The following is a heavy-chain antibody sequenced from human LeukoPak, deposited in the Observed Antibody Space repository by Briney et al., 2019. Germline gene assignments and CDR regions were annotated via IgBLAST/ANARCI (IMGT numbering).Heavy chain of an antibody. Sequence: GASVKVSCKVPGYTLTELSMHWVRQAPGKGLEWMGGFDPEDGETIYAQKFQGRVTMTEDTSTDTAYMELSSLRSEDTAVYYCATADGASGSYSPGDYWGQGTLVTVSS. V-gene: IGHV1-24*01. CDR3: ATADGASGSYSPGDY. D-gene: IGHD1-26*01. CDR1: GYTLTELS. CDR2: FDPEDGET. J-gene: IGHJ4*02.